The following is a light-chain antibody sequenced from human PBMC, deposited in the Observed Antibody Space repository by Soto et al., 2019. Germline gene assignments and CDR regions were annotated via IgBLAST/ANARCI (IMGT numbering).Light chain of an antibody. Sequence: EIVLTQSPGTLSLSPGERATLSCRASQSVSSSYLAWYQQKPGQAPRLLIYGASSRATGIPDRFSGSGSGTDFTLNISRLEPEDFAVYYCQQYGSSPPWTFGQGTKVELK. CDR3: QQYGSSPPWT. CDR1: QSVSSSY. V-gene: IGKV3-20*01. CDR2: GAS. J-gene: IGKJ1*01.